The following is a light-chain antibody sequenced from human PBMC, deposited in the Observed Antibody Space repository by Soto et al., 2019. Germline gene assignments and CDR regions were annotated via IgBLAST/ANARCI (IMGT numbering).Light chain of an antibody. CDR1: TSDVSIYNY. CDR2: GVS. V-gene: IGLV2-14*01. J-gene: IGLJ1*01. Sequence: QSVLTQPASVSGSPGQSITISCTGTTSDVSIYNYVSWYQQHPGKAPKLMIYGVSNRPSGVSNRFSGAKSGHTASLTISGLQVEDEADYYCCSYTSSTNYVFGPGTK. CDR3: CSYTSSTNYV.